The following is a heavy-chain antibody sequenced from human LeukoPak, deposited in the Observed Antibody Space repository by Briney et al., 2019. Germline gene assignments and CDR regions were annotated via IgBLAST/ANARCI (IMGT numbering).Heavy chain of an antibody. CDR1: GYTFTSYA. CDR2: INAGNGNT. V-gene: IGHV1-3*01. J-gene: IGHJ4*02. Sequence: GASVKVSCKASGYTFTSYAMHWVRQAPGQRLEWMGWINAGNGNTKYSQKFQGRVTITRDTSASTAYMELSSLRSEDTAVYYCARGDWNIDRDYWGQGTLVTVSS. D-gene: IGHD2/OR15-2a*01. CDR3: ARGDWNIDRDY.